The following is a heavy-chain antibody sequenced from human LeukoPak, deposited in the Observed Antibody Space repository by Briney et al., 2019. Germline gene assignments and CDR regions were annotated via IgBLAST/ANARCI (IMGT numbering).Heavy chain of an antibody. CDR1: GGSISSYY. D-gene: IGHD5-18*01. J-gene: IGHJ4*02. Sequence: SETLSLTCTVSGGSISSYYWSWIRQPPGKGLEWIGYIYYSESTNYNPSLKSRVTISVDTSKNQFSLKLSSVTAADTAVYYCARDRGDTAMAHPFDYWGQGTLVTVSS. CDR3: ARDRGDTAMAHPFDY. V-gene: IGHV4-59*01. CDR2: IYYSEST.